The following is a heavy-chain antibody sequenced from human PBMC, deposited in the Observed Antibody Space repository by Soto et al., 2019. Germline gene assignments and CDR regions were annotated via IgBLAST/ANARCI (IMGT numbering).Heavy chain of an antibody. J-gene: IGHJ3*02. Sequence: QVQLVQSGAEVRKPGASVTVSCKAFGYTFTGYYIHWVRQAPGQGPEWMGWINPNSGGTKYSQKFQGWVNMTRDTSINTAYMELRRLKSDDTAVYFCARAPIYSDGGAYYYSFDMWGQGTMVTVSS. CDR3: ARAPIYSDGGAYYYSFDM. CDR2: INPNSGGT. CDR1: GYTFTGYY. D-gene: IGHD3-22*01. V-gene: IGHV1-2*04.